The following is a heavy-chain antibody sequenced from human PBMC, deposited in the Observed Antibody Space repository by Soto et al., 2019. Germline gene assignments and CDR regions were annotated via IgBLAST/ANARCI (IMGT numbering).Heavy chain of an antibody. V-gene: IGHV3-21*01. D-gene: IGHD2-8*02. J-gene: IGHJ6*02. CDR3: AKDQPYWGDYGMDV. CDR1: GFIFGSYS. CDR2: ISSSSSYI. Sequence: EVQLMESGGGLVKPGGSLRLSCAASGFIFGSYSMNWVRQAPGKGLEWVSSISSSSSYIYYADSVKGRFTISRDNAKNSLSLQMNSLRAEDTAVYYCAKDQPYWGDYGMDVWGQGTTVTVSS.